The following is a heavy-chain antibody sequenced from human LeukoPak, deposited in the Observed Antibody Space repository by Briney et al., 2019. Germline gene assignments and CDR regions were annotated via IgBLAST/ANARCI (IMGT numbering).Heavy chain of an antibody. V-gene: IGHV3-21*01. CDR2: ISSSSSYI. J-gene: IGHJ6*03. Sequence: GGSLRLSCTASGFTFINYSMNWVRQAPGKGLEWVSSISSSSSYIYYADSVKGRFTISRDNAKNSLYLQMNSLRAEDTAVYYCARKEVDYYYMDVWGKGTTVTVSS. CDR3: ARKEVDYYYMDV. CDR1: GFTFINYS. D-gene: IGHD1-26*01.